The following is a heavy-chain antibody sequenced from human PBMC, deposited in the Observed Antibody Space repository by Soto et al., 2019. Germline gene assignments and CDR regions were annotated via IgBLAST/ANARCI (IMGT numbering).Heavy chain of an antibody. D-gene: IGHD2-2*01. CDR1: GFTFTSSA. V-gene: IGHV1-58*01. CDR2: IVVGSGNT. CDR3: AAERHYCSSTSCPGPYYYYGMDV. J-gene: IGHJ6*02. Sequence: QMQLVQSGPEVKKPGTSVKVSCKASGFTFTSSAVQWVRQARGQRLEWIGWIVVGSGNTNYAQKFQERVTITRDMSTSTADMELSSLRSEDTAVYYCAAERHYCSSTSCPGPYYYYGMDVWGQGTTVTVSS.